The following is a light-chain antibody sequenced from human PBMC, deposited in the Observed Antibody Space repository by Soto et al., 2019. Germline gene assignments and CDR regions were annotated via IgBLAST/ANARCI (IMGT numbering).Light chain of an antibody. CDR3: AAWDDNLTGL. V-gene: IGLV1-47*01. Sequence: QSVLTQPPSAFGTPGQRVTISCSGSRPNIGKNYVYWYQQLPGTAPKLLIYKNNQRPSGVPDRFSGSKSGTSASLAISGLRSEDEATYYCAAWDDNLTGLFGGGTQLTVL. J-gene: IGLJ3*02. CDR2: KNN. CDR1: RPNIGKNY.